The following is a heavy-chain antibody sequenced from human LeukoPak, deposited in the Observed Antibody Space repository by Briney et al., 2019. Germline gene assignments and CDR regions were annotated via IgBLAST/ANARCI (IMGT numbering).Heavy chain of an antibody. J-gene: IGHJ4*02. V-gene: IGHV1-69*05. CDR2: IIPIFGTA. D-gene: IGHD6-6*01. CDR3: ATHRPYSSSSLFDY. Sequence: ASVKVSCKASGGTFSSYAISWVRQAPGQGLEWMGGIIPIFGTANYAQKFQGRVTITTDESTSTAYMELSSLRSEDTAVYYCATHRPYSSSSLFDYWGQGTLVTVSS. CDR1: GGTFSSYA.